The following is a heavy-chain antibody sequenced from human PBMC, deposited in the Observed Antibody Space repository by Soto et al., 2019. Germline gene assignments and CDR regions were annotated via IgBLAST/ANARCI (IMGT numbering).Heavy chain of an antibody. D-gene: IGHD3-10*01. V-gene: IGHV3-74*01. J-gene: IGHJ4*02. CDR3: ARAGSYRFDY. Sequence: EVQLVESGGGLAQPGGSLRLSCAASGFTFSSYWVHWVRQAPGKGLVWVARIDNDGSRTSYADSVKGRFTISRDNAENTLYLQMNSLRAEDTAGYYCARAGSYRFDYWGQGTLVTVSS. CDR1: GFTFSSYW. CDR2: IDNDGSRT.